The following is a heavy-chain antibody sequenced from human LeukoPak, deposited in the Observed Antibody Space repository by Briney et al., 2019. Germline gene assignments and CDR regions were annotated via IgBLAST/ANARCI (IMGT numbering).Heavy chain of an antibody. D-gene: IGHD2-2*01. CDR1: GFTFSSYS. CDR2: ISSSSSYI. CDR3: AKEVQRVPAVADY. Sequence: PGGSLRLSCAASGFTFSSYSMNWVRQAPGKGLEWVSSISSSSSYIYYADSVKGRFTISRDNAKNSLYLQMNSLRAEDTAVYYCAKEVQRVPAVADYWGQGTLVTVSS. J-gene: IGHJ4*02. V-gene: IGHV3-21*04.